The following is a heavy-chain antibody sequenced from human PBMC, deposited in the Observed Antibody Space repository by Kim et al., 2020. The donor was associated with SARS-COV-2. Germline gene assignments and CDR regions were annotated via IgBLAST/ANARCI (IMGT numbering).Heavy chain of an antibody. J-gene: IGHJ4*02. CDR3: ATDLSSSWYWFDY. CDR2: FNPEDGKN. Sequence: ASVKVSCKVSGHALTELSMHWVRQAPGKGLEWMGGFNPEDGKNIYAQKFHGRVTLTEDTSTDTVYMELRSLRSEDTAVYYCATDLSSSWYWFDYWGQGTAVIVSP. D-gene: IGHD6-13*01. V-gene: IGHV1-24*01. CDR1: GHALTELS.